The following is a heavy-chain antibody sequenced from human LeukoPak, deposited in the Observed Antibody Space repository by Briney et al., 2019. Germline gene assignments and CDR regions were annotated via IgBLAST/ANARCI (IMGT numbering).Heavy chain of an antibody. Sequence: GSSVKVSCKASGSTFSSYAISWVRQAPGQGLEWMGRIIPIFGTANYAQKFQGRVTITTDESTSTAYMELSSLRSEDTAVYYCARERGSSGCLDYWGQGTLVTVSS. D-gene: IGHD6-19*01. CDR1: GSTFSSYA. CDR3: ARERGSSGCLDY. CDR2: IIPIFGTA. J-gene: IGHJ4*02. V-gene: IGHV1-69*05.